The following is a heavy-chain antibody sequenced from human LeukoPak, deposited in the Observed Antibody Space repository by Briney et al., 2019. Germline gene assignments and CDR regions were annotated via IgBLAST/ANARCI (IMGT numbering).Heavy chain of an antibody. CDR3: AREVDRSFGY. V-gene: IGHV3-7*01. Sequence: PGGSLRLFCAASGFRFTAFWMSCVRLAPGKRPEWVANINQESTETYYVDSVRGRFTISRDNAKNSLSLQMNSLRVEDTAVYYCAREVDRSFGYWGQGNLVTVSS. CDR1: GFRFTAFW. CDR2: INQESTET. D-gene: IGHD2-15*01. J-gene: IGHJ4*02.